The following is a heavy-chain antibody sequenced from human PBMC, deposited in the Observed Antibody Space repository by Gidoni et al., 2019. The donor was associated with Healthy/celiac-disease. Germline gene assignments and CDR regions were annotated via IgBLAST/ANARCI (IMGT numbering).Heavy chain of an antibody. J-gene: IGHJ4*02. D-gene: IGHD6-13*01. CDR1: GLTVSSNY. CDR2: IYSGGST. CDR3: ARDGRAGDYFDY. V-gene: IGHV3-53*01. Sequence: EVQLVESGGGLIQPAGSLRLSCAASGLTVSSNYMSWVRQAPGTGLEWVAVIYSGGSTYYADSVKGRFTISRDNSKNTLYLQMNSLRAEDTAVYYCARDGRAGDYFDYWGQGTLVTVSS.